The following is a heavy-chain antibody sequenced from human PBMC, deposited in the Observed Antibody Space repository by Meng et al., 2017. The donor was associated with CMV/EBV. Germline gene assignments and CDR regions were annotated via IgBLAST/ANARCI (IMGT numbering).Heavy chain of an antibody. V-gene: IGHV3-15*01. CDR1: WILCSKGL. D-gene: IGHD3-9*01. CDR2: IKSKTDGGTT. Sequence: EVPLVESGGGVVKPGGFPWPSWAASWILCSKGLIGWVRQGPGKGLEVVGRIKSKTDGGTTDYAAPVKGRFTISRDDSKNTLYLQMNSLKTEDTAVYYCTTGEDWLPDFDYWGQGTLVTASS. CDR3: TTGEDWLPDFDY. J-gene: IGHJ4*02.